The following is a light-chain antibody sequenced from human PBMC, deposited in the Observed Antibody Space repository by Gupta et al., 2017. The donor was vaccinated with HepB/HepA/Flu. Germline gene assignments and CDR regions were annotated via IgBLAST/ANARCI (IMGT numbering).Light chain of an antibody. CDR3: QQYGSAGS. J-gene: IGKJ5*01. CDR1: QSVSSSY. Sequence: ELVLTRPQATFPLPQGERATLSCRASQSVSSSYLAWYQQKPGQAPRLLIYGASSRATGIPDRFSGSGSGTDFTLTISRLEPEDFAVYYCQQYGSAGSFGQGTRLEIK. CDR2: GAS. V-gene: IGKV3-20*01.